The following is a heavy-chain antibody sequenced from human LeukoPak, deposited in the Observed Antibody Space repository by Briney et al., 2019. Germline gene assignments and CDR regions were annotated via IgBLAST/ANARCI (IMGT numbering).Heavy chain of an antibody. CDR3: AKASFIAAAGTGDY. J-gene: IGHJ4*02. CDR1: GSTSSSYA. Sequence: PGRSLRLSCAAYGSTSSSYAMSCVRQPPGKGLEWVSTISGSGGNTYYADSVKGRVTISRDNSKNTLYLQMNSLRAEDTAVYYCAKASFIAAAGTGDYWGQGTLVTVSS. D-gene: IGHD6-13*01. CDR2: ISGSGGNT. V-gene: IGHV3-23*01.